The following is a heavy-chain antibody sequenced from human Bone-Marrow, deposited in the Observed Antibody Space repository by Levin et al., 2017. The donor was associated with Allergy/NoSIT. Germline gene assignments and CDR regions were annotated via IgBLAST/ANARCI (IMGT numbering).Heavy chain of an antibody. CDR1: GDSISSSSYY. CDR3: ATNSGSYWRYFDF. J-gene: IGHJ4*02. CDR2: FYYSGST. Sequence: LSQTLSLTCTVSGDSISSSSYYWGWIRQPPGKGLEWIGSFYYSGSTYLNPSLKSRVTISADTSKHQFSLRLSSVTAADTSVYYCATNSGSYWRYFDFWGQGTLVTVAS. V-gene: IGHV4-39*01. D-gene: IGHD1-26*01.